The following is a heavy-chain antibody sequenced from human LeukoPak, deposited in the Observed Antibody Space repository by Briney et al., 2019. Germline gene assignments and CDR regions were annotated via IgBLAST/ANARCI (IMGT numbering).Heavy chain of an antibody. Sequence: PGGSLRLSCAASGFTFSSYAMHWVRQAPGKGLEWVAVISYDGSNKYYADSVKGRFTIPRDNSKNTLYLQMNSLRAEDTAVYYCARALPVDSSGLVVDYWGQGTLVTVSS. CDR1: GFTFSSYA. J-gene: IGHJ4*02. CDR3: ARALPVDSSGLVVDY. D-gene: IGHD3-22*01. CDR2: ISYDGSNK. V-gene: IGHV3-30*04.